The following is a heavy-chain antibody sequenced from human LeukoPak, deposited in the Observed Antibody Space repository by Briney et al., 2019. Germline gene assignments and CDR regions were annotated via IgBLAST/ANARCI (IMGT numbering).Heavy chain of an antibody. J-gene: IGHJ6*02. CDR2: ISYDGSNK. D-gene: IGHD3-9*01. V-gene: IGHV3-30*18. CDR1: GFTFSSYG. CDR3: AKSFEVSHQYCYGMDV. Sequence: GGSLRLSCAASGFTFSSYGMHWVRQAPGKGLEWVAVISYDGSNKYYADSVKGRFTISRDNSKNTLYLQMNSLRAEDTAVYYCAKSFEVSHQYCYGMDVWGQGTTVTVSS.